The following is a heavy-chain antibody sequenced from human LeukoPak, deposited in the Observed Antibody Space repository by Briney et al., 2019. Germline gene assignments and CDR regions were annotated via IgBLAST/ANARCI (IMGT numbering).Heavy chain of an antibody. CDR3: AKDGSQQPLGYFDY. CDR2: ISSSSSYI. Sequence: GGSLRLSCAASGFTFSSYSMNWVRQAPGKGLEWVSFISSSSSYIYYADSVKGRFTISRDNAKISLYLQMNSLRAEDTAVYYCAKDGSQQPLGYFDYWGQGTLVTVSS. CDR1: GFTFSSYS. V-gene: IGHV3-21*01. D-gene: IGHD6-13*01. J-gene: IGHJ4*02.